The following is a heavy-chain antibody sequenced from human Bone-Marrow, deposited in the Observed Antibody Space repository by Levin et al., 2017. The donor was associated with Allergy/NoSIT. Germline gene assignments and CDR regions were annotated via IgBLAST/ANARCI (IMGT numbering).Heavy chain of an antibody. J-gene: IGHJ4*02. V-gene: IGHV4-59*12. CDR1: GGAINNNH. CDR2: VYFTGST. D-gene: IGHD6-13*01. CDR3: ARDTGYSCSTLNY. Sequence: SETLSLTCTVSGGAINNNHWSWIRQPPGKGLEWIGYVYFTGSTNYNPSLKSRVTISVDTSKHQFSLQLSSVTAADTAVYYCARDTGYSCSTLNYWGRGALVTVSS.